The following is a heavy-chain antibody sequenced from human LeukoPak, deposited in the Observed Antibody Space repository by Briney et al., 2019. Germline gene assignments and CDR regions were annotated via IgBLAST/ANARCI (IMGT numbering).Heavy chain of an antibody. CDR3: ARDLSAAFDF. CDR2: LVYDARS. J-gene: IGHJ4*02. D-gene: IGHD6-19*01. CDR1: GFPFSSYG. Sequence: GGSLRLSCAASGFPFSSYGMHWVRQAPGKGLEWVARLVYDARSNYANSVKGRFSISRDDSKNTLFLDMSNLRVEDTALYYCARDLSAAFDFWGQGVLSPSPQ. V-gene: IGHV3-33*01.